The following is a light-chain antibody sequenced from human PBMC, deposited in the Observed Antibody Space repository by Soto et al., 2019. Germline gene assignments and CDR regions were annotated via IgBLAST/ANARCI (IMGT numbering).Light chain of an antibody. CDR2: WAS. V-gene: IGKV4-1*01. Sequence: DIVMTQSPDSLAVSLGERATINCKSSQSVLYSSHNKNYLAWYQQKPGQPPKLLIYWASTRESGVPDRFSGSASGTDFTLTISSLQAEDVAVYYCQQYYSTMYTFGQGTKLEIK. J-gene: IGKJ2*01. CDR1: QSVLYSSHNKNY. CDR3: QQYYSTMYT.